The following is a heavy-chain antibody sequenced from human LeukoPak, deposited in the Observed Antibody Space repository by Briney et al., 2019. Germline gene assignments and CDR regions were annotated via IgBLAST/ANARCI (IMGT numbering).Heavy chain of an antibody. CDR1: GGSISSYY. D-gene: IGHD3-16*02. Sequence: SETLSLTCTVSGGSISSYYWSWIRQPPGKGLEWIGYIYHSGSTNYNPSLKSRVTISVDTSKNQFSLKLSSVTAADTAVYYCARDRGPRYDYVWGSYLPDAFDIWGQGTMVTVSS. J-gene: IGHJ3*02. V-gene: IGHV4-59*01. CDR3: ARDRGPRYDYVWGSYLPDAFDI. CDR2: IYHSGST.